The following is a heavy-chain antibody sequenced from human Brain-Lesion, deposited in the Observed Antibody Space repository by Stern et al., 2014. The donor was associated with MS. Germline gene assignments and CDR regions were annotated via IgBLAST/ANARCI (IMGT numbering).Heavy chain of an antibody. Sequence: VQLVESGPGLVKPSETLSLTCTVSGGSISSSSYYWGWIRQPPGKGLEWIGSIYYRGSTYYNPSLKSRVTIPMDPSKNQFSLRLSSVTAADTAVYFCAKLWLGELPESPFDYWGQGTLVTVSS. J-gene: IGHJ4*02. D-gene: IGHD3-10*01. CDR1: GGSISSSSYY. V-gene: IGHV4-39*01. CDR3: AKLWLGELPESPFDY. CDR2: IYYRGST.